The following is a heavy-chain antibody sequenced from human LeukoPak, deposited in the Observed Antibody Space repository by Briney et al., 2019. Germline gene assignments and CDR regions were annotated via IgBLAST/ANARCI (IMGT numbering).Heavy chain of an antibody. CDR2: IFSGGST. D-gene: IGHD3-22*01. CDR3: ARVAHYDSSGIGNY. J-gene: IGHJ4*02. V-gene: IGHV3-53*01. Sequence: GGSLRLSWAASGFTFSGNYMSWVGQAPGKGLGGVSVIFSGGSTYYADSVKGRFTISRDNSKNTLYLQMNSLRAEDTAVYYCARVAHYDSSGIGNYWGQGTLVTVSS. CDR1: GFTFSGNY.